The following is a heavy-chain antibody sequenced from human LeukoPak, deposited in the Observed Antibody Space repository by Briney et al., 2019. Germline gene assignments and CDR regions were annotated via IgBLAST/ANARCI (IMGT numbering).Heavy chain of an antibody. Sequence: GGSLRLSCAASGFTFSSYAMSWVRQAPGKGLKWVSAINGSGGSTYYADSVKGRFTISRDNSKNTLYLQMNSLRAEDTAVYYCAKLTKGKVDTAMVDYWGQGTLVTVSS. CDR2: INGSGGST. D-gene: IGHD5-18*01. V-gene: IGHV3-23*01. CDR3: AKLTKGKVDTAMVDY. J-gene: IGHJ4*02. CDR1: GFTFSSYA.